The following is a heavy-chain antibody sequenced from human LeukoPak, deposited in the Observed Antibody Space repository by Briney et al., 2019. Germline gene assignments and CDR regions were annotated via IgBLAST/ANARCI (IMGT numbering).Heavy chain of an antibody. V-gene: IGHV1-18*01. CDR1: GYTFTRYG. CDR2: ISGYNGYT. J-gene: IGHJ4*02. CDR3: ARLYCSSTRCYLLLDY. D-gene: IGHD2-2*01. Sequence: GASVKVSCKASGYTFTRYGINWVRQAPGQGLEWMGWISGYNGYTKYEQKFQGRVTMTTDTSTSTAYMELRSLRSDDTAVYYCARLYCSSTRCYLLLDYWGQGTLVTVSS.